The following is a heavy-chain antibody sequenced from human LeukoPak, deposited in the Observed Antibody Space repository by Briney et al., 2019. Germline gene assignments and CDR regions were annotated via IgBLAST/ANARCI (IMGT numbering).Heavy chain of an antibody. CDR1: VGSINSYY. Sequence: SETLSLTRTVSVGSINSYYWRWIRQPPGKGLEWIGCIYYTGGANYNPSLTSRVTISVDTSKNQFSPKLSSVTAADTAVYYCAREREGHDYWGQGTLVTVSS. J-gene: IGHJ4*02. CDR2: IYYTGGA. CDR3: AREREGHDY. V-gene: IGHV4-59*01.